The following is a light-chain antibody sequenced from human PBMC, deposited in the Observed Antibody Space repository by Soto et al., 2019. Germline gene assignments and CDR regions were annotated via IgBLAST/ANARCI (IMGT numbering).Light chain of an antibody. CDR1: SSNIGAGYD. Sequence: QSVLTQPPSVSGAPGQRVTISCTGSSSNIGAGYDVHWYQKLPGTAPKLLIYGNSNRPSGVPVRFSGSKSGTSASLAITGDQNEDESDYCCGSYDSSLSGYVVFGGGTKVTVL. CDR2: GNS. CDR3: GSYDSSLSGYVV. J-gene: IGLJ2*01. V-gene: IGLV1-40*01.